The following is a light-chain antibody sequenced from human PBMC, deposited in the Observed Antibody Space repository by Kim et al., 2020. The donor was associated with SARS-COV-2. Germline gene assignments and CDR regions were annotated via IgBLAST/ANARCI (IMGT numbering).Light chain of an antibody. CDR1: QGISGS. CDR3: QQRHSWIT. Sequence: SLSPGESATLSCRASQGISGSLAWYQQRPGQAPRLLIYNTSNWATGIPTRFSGSGSGTDFTLTISSLESDDFAVYYCQQRHSWITFGQGTRLEIK. CDR2: NTS. V-gene: IGKV3-11*01. J-gene: IGKJ5*01.